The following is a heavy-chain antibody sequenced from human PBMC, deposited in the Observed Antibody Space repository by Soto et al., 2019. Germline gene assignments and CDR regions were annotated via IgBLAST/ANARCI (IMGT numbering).Heavy chain of an antibody. D-gene: IGHD6-19*01. CDR2: IIPVSATT. CDR1: GGTFSSYA. Sequence: QVQLVQSGAEVQKPGSSVKVSCEASGGTFSSYAFNWVRQAPGQGLQWMGGIIPVSATTNYAQKFQGRVTITADKFASTAYIEVSSLRSEDTAVYFCAIGYTTGWYTSFDFWRQGTMVTVSS. CDR3: AIGYTTGWYTSFDF. V-gene: IGHV1-69*06. J-gene: IGHJ4*02.